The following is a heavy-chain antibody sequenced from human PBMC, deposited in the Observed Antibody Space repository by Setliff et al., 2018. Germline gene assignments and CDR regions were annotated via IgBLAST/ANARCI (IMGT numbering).Heavy chain of an antibody. CDR2: IHYSGST. Sequence: LSLTCTVSGGSISSSSYYWGWIRQPPGKGLEWIGSIHYSGSTYYNPSLKSRVTIFVDTSKNQFSLKLSSVTAADTAVYYCARMAVRVASRPSSPLDYYYYMDLWGKGATVTVS. CDR3: ARMAVRVASRPSSPLDYYYYMDL. CDR1: GGSISSSSYY. V-gene: IGHV4-39*01. D-gene: IGHD6-6*01. J-gene: IGHJ6*03.